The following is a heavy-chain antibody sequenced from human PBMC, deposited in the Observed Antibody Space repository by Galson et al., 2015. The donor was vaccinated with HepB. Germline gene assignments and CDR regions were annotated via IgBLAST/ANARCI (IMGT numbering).Heavy chain of an antibody. CDR1: GFTFSSYA. CDR2: ISYDGSNK. D-gene: IGHD5-24*01. Sequence: SLRLSCAASGFTFSSYAMHWVRQAPGKGLEWVAVISYDGSNKYYADSVKGRFTISRDNSKNTLYLQMNSLRAEDTAVYYCARDTLGDGYNLGFVDYWGQGTLVTVSS. J-gene: IGHJ4*02. V-gene: IGHV3-30*04. CDR3: ARDTLGDGYNLGFVDY.